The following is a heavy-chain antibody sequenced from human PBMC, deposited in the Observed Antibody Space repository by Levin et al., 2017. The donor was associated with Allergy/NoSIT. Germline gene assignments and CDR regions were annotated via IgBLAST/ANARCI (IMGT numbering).Heavy chain of an antibody. Sequence: GGSLRLSCAASGFTFSDYYMSWIRQAPGKGLEWVSYISSSGSTIYYADSVKGRFTISRDNAKNSLYLQMNSLRAEDTAVYYCARDLSDYGDYGGLWEIDYWGQGTLVTVSS. CDR2: ISSSGSTI. J-gene: IGHJ4*02. D-gene: IGHD4-17*01. CDR3: ARDLSDYGDYGGLWEIDY. V-gene: IGHV3-11*01. CDR1: GFTFSDYY.